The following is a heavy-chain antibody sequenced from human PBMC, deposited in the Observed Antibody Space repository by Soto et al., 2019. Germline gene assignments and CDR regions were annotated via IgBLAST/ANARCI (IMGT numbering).Heavy chain of an antibody. J-gene: IGHJ4*02. Sequence: QVQLVQSGAEVKKPGSSLKVSCKASGGTFGNSGVSWVRQAPGQGPEWMGGIIPIFDTTNYAQKFQGRVTMSADDSTSYMELSSVRSEVTAVYYCARAPLLSTATLHENYFDDWGQGTQVTVSS. CDR1: GGTFGNSG. CDR2: IIPIFDTT. V-gene: IGHV1-69*01. D-gene: IGHD4-4*01. CDR3: ARAPLLSTATLHENYFDD.